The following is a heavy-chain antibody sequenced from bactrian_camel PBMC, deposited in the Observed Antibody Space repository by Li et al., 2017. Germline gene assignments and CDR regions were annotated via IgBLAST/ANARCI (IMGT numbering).Heavy chain of an antibody. CDR2: IRSGGTT. D-gene: IGHD6*01. CDR3: AEGRGSRGEHCYSLNY. Sequence: HVQLVESGGGSVQDGGSLRLSCAASGYRYRPTCMGWFRQVAGNEREGVATIRSGGTTNYADSVKGRFTISKDSARNTVYLQMNNLQPEDTATYYCAEGRGSRGEHCYSLNYWGQGTQVTVS. J-gene: IGHJ4*01. CDR1: GYRYRPTC. V-gene: IGHV3S53*01.